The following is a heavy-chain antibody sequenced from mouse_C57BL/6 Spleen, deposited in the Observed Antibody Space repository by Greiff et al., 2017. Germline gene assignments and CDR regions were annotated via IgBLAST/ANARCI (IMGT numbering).Heavy chain of an antibody. Sequence: EVQLVESVAELVRPGASVKLSCTASGFNIKNTYMRWVKQRPEQGLEWIGRIGPANGNTKYAPKFQGRATISADTSSNTDYLQLSSLTSEDTAIYYCARADGSSHRWYFDVWGTGTTVTVSS. CDR2: IGPANGNT. J-gene: IGHJ1*03. V-gene: IGHV14-3*01. D-gene: IGHD1-1*01. CDR3: ARADGSSHRWYFDV. CDR1: GFNIKNTY.